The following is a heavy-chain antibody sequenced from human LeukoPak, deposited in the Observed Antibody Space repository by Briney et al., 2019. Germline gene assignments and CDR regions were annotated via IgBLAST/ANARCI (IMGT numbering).Heavy chain of an antibody. V-gene: IGHV4-39*07. Sequence: SETLSLTCTVSGGSISSSSYYWGWIRQPPGKGLEWIGNIYYSGSTYYNPSLKSRVTISVDTSKNQFSLKLSSVTAADTAVYYCASSPAYDFWSGYTYYFDYWGQGTLVTVSS. D-gene: IGHD3-3*01. CDR3: ASSPAYDFWSGYTYYFDY. CDR2: IYYSGST. J-gene: IGHJ4*02. CDR1: GGSISSSSYY.